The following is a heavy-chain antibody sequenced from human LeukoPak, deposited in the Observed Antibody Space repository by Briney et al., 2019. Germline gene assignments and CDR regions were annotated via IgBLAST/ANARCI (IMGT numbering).Heavy chain of an antibody. CDR3: TRRSGSLHFDY. J-gene: IGHJ4*02. D-gene: IGHD3-10*01. Sequence: SGGSLRLSCTASGFTFGDYAMSWVRQAPGKGLEWVGFIRSKAYGGTTEYAASVKGRFTISSDDSKSIAYLQMSSLKTEDTAVYYCTRRSGSLHFDYWGQGTLVTVSS. CDR1: GFTFGDYA. CDR2: IRSKAYGGTT. V-gene: IGHV3-49*04.